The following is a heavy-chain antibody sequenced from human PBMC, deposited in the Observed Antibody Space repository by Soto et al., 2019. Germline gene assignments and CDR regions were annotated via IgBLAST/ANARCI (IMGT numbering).Heavy chain of an antibody. J-gene: IGHJ6*03. V-gene: IGHV1-69*02. Sequence: QVQLVQSGAEVKKPGSSVKVSCKASGGTFSSYTISWVRQAPGQGLEWMGRIIPILGIANYAQKFQGRVTITADKSTSTAYMELSSLRSEDTAVYYCARVLTTVTKNYYYMDVWGKGTPVTVSS. CDR2: IIPILGIA. CDR3: ARVLTTVTKNYYYMDV. CDR1: GGTFSSYT. D-gene: IGHD4-17*01.